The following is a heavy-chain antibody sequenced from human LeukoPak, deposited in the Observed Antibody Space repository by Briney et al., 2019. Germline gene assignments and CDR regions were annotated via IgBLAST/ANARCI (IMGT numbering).Heavy chain of an antibody. Sequence: GGSLRLSCAASGFTFSSYAMSWVRQAPGKGLEWVSSISTSISYIYYADSVRGRFTISRDNAKSSLYLQMNSLRAEDTAVYYCARGKYYFDYWGQGTLVTVSS. CDR3: ARGKYYFDY. CDR1: GFTFSSYA. V-gene: IGHV3-21*01. CDR2: ISTSISYI. J-gene: IGHJ4*02.